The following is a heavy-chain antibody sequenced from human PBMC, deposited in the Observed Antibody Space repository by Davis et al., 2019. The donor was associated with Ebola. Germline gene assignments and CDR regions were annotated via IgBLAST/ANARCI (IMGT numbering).Heavy chain of an antibody. CDR1: GGTFSSYA. CDR3: ARGRSTRITIFGVVTPLDYYGMDV. V-gene: IGHV1-69*06. Sequence: AASVKVSCKASGGTFSSYAISWVRQAPGQGLEWMGGIIPIFGTANYAQKFQGRVTITADKSTSTAYMELSSLRSEDTAVYYCARGRSTRITIFGVVTPLDYYGMDVWGQGTTVTVSS. CDR2: IIPIFGTA. D-gene: IGHD3-3*01. J-gene: IGHJ6*02.